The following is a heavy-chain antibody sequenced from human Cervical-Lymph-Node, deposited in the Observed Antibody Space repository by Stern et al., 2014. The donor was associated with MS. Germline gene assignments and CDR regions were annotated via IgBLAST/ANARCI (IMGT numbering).Heavy chain of an antibody. CDR1: GGSIRRGGYY. D-gene: IGHD3-22*01. V-gene: IGHV4-31*01. Sequence: VQLVESGPGLVKPSQTLSLTCTVSGGSIRRGGYYWSWIRQHPGKGLGWIGYIYYSWSPSFSPSLNSLVTISVDTSKNQFSLKLISLTAADTAVYYCARRGRYYDSSARSHDAFDIWGQGTMVTVSS. CDR2: IYYSWSP. J-gene: IGHJ3*02. CDR3: ARRGRYYDSSARSHDAFDI.